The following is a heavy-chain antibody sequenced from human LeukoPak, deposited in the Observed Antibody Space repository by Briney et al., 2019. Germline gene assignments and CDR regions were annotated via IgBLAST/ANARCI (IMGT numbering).Heavy chain of an antibody. D-gene: IGHD6-13*01. Sequence: GGSLRLSCAASGVTFSSYAMSWVRQAPGKGLEWVSAISGSGGSTYYADSVKGRFTISRDNSKNTLYLQMNSLRSEDTAVYYCAKRYSSSWYVSYFDYWGQGTLVTVSS. CDR2: ISGSGGST. V-gene: IGHV3-23*01. J-gene: IGHJ4*02. CDR1: GVTFSSYA. CDR3: AKRYSSSWYVSYFDY.